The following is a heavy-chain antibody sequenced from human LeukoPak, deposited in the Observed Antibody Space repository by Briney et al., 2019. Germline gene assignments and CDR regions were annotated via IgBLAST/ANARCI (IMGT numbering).Heavy chain of an antibody. V-gene: IGHV4-59*01. D-gene: IGHD6-13*01. Sequence: PSETLSLTCTVSDGAITGYYWGWIWQPPGKGLDWIGHVHYGGSTNYNPSLKSRVTISVDTSKNQFSLKLSSVSAADTAVYYCARGYSTSWTYYFDYWGQGALVTVSS. J-gene: IGHJ4*02. CDR3: ARGYSTSWTYYFDY. CDR2: VHYGGST. CDR1: DGAITGYY.